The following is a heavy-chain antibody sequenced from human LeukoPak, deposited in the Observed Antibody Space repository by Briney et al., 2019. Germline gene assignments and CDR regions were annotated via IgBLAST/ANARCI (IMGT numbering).Heavy chain of an antibody. J-gene: IGHJ4*02. V-gene: IGHV4-39*07. Sequence: PSETLSLTCTVSGGSISSSSYYWGWIRQPPGKGLEWIGSIYYSGSTYYNPSLKSRVTISVDTSKNQFSLKLSSVTAADTAVYYCAREDYGDYAGFDYWGQGTLVTVSS. CDR1: GGSISSSSYY. D-gene: IGHD4-17*01. CDR2: IYYSGST. CDR3: AREDYGDYAGFDY.